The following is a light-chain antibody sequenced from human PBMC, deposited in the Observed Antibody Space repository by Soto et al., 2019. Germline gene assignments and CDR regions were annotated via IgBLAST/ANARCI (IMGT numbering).Light chain of an antibody. CDR1: SSNIGAGYD. Sequence: QSVLTQAPSVSGAPGQRVTIPCIWSSSNIGAGYDVHWYQQVPGTAPKLLIYDNINRPSGVPDRFSGSKSGTSASLAITGLQSEDEADYYCQSYESSLSVVFGGGTKLTVL. V-gene: IGLV1-40*01. CDR2: DNI. J-gene: IGLJ2*01. CDR3: QSYESSLSVV.